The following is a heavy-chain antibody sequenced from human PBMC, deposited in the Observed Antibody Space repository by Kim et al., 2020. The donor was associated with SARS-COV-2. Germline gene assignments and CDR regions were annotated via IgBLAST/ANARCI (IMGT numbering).Heavy chain of an antibody. CDR1: GGTFSSYA. Sequence: SVKVSCKASGGTFSSYAISWVRQAPGQGLEWMGGIIPIFGTANYAQKFQGRVTITADESTSTAYMELSSLRSEDTAVYYCARAVRELWFEQNYFDYWGHGTLVTVSS. J-gene: IGHJ4*01. V-gene: IGHV1-69*13. CDR2: IIPIFGTA. CDR3: ARAVRELWFEQNYFDY. D-gene: IGHD3-10*01.